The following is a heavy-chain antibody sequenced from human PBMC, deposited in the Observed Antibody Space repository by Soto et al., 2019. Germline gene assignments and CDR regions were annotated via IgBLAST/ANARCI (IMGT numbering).Heavy chain of an antibody. J-gene: IGHJ6*03. Sequence: SETLSLTCTVSGGSISSSSHYWGWIRQPPGKGLEWIGSIYYSGSTYYNPSLKSRVTISVDTSKNQFSLKLSSVTAADTAVYYCARHRTYYYGSGSYYTRYYMDVWGKGTTVTVSS. D-gene: IGHD3-10*01. CDR1: GGSISSSSHY. CDR3: ARHRTYYYGSGSYYTRYYMDV. V-gene: IGHV4-39*01. CDR2: IYYSGST.